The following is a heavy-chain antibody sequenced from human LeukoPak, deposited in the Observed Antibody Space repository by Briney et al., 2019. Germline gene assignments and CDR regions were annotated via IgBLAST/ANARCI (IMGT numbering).Heavy chain of an antibody. CDR2: INWNGGST. J-gene: IGHJ6*03. Sequence: PGGSLRLSCAASGFTFDDYGMSWVRQAPGKGLEWVSGINWNGGSTGYADSVKGRFTISRDNAKNSLYLQMDSLRAEDTALYYCARDRSSWPYYYYYMDVWGKGTTVTVSS. CDR3: ARDRSSWPYYYYYMDV. D-gene: IGHD6-13*01. CDR1: GFTFDDYG. V-gene: IGHV3-20*04.